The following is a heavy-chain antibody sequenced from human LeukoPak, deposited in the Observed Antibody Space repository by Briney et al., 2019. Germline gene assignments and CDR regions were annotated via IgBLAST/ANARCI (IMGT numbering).Heavy chain of an antibody. CDR3: AKDARRDGYSYDY. V-gene: IGHV3-23*01. D-gene: IGHD5-24*01. CDR2: ISGSGGST. CDR1: GFTFSSYA. J-gene: IGHJ4*02. Sequence: GGSPRLSCAASGFTFSSYAMNWVRQAPGKGLEWVSGISGSGGSTNYADSVEGRFTISRDNSNNTLYLQMNSLRAEDTAVYYCAKDARRDGYSYDYWGQGTLVTVSS.